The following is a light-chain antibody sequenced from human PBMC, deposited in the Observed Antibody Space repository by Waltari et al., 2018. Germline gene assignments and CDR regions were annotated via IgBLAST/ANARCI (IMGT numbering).Light chain of an antibody. CDR2: GAS. CDR1: QTVRTTY. V-gene: IGKV3-20*01. Sequence: IVLTQSPGTLSLSPGERATLSCRATQTVRTTYLAWYHQKPGQAPTLLIYGASSRATGIPDRFSGSGSGTDFSLTISSLEPEDFAVYYCQQYDISPLTFGGGTKVEIK. CDR3: QQYDISPLT. J-gene: IGKJ4*01.